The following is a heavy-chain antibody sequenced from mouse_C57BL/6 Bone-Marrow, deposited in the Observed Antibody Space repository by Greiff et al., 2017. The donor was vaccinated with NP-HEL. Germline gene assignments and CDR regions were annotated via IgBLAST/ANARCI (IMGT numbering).Heavy chain of an antibody. CDR3: ARSTYYGSSLFAY. V-gene: IGHV1-82*01. CDR1: GYAFSSSW. Sequence: QVQLKQSGPELVKPGASVKISCKASGYAFSSSWMNWVKQRPGKGLEWIGRIYPGDGDTNYNGKFKGKATLTADKSSSTAYMQLSSLTSEDSAVYFCARSTYYGSSLFAYWGQGTLVTVSA. CDR2: IYPGDGDT. D-gene: IGHD1-1*01. J-gene: IGHJ3*01.